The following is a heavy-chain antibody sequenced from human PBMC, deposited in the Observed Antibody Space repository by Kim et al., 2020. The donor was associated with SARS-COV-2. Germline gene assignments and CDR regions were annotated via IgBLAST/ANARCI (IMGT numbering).Heavy chain of an antibody. J-gene: IGHJ4*02. Sequence: GGSLRLSCAASGFTFSSYGMHWVRQAPGKGLEWVAVISYDGSNKYYADSEKGRFTISRDNSKNTLYLQMDTLRVEDTAVYYCAKIIVGATTSDYWGQGTLIPVSS. CDR2: ISYDGSNK. V-gene: IGHV3-30*18. CDR3: AKIIVGATTSDY. D-gene: IGHD1-26*01. CDR1: GFTFSSYG.